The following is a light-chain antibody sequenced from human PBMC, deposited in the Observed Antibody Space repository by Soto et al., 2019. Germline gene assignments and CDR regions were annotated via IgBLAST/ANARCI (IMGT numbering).Light chain of an antibody. J-gene: IGKJ4*01. CDR3: QQRSNWPLT. Sequence: EIVLTQSPATLSLSPGDRATLSCRASQSADIHLAWYQQKPGQAPRLLIYAASNRATGIPARFSGSGSGTDFTLTIGSLEPEDFAVYYCQQRSNWPLTFGGGTKVEIK. V-gene: IGKV3-11*01. CDR1: QSADIH. CDR2: AAS.